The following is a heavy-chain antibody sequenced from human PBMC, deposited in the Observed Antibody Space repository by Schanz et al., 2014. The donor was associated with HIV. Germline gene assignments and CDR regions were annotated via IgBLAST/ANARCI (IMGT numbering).Heavy chain of an antibody. D-gene: IGHD1-1*01. CDR2: IIPLSGTP. CDR3: AREMTYDDPFQSGMDV. CDR1: GETFSIYT. Sequence: QVQLVQSGAEVKKPGSSVRVSCKASGETFSIYTISWVRQAPGQGLEWMGGIIPLSGTPFYADKFQGRVAITADKSTGTVYMEVGSLTSEDTAVYFCAREMTYDDPFQSGMDVWGQGTTVSVSS. V-gene: IGHV1-69*06. J-gene: IGHJ6*02.